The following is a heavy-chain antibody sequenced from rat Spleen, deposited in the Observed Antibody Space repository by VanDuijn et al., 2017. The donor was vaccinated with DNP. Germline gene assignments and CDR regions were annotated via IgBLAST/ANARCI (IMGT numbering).Heavy chain of an antibody. Sequence: EVQLVETGGGLVQTGRSLKLSCVASGFTIRSYWMYWIRQAPGKGLEWVASINPDGGSTYYPDSVKGRFTISRDNAKSTLYLQMDSLRSEDTATYYCARIGVISYAMDAWGQGTSVTVSS. D-gene: IGHD1-11*01. CDR1: GFTIRSYW. CDR2: INPDGGST. J-gene: IGHJ4*01. V-gene: IGHV5-58*01. CDR3: ARIGVISYAMDA.